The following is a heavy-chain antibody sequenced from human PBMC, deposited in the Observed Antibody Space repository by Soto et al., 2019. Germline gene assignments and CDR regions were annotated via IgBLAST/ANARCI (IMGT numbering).Heavy chain of an antibody. D-gene: IGHD2-21*01. CDR1: GYTFTSYG. CDR3: ARVPGVNYYYGMDV. V-gene: IGHV1-18*04. Sequence: QVQLVQSGAEVKKPGASVKVSCKASGYTFTSYGISWVRQAPGQGLEWMGWISIYNGNINYAQKLQGRVTMTTDTSTSKDYMELRSLRSDDPAVYYFARVPGVNYYYGMDVWGQGTTVTVSS. CDR2: ISIYNGNI. J-gene: IGHJ6*02.